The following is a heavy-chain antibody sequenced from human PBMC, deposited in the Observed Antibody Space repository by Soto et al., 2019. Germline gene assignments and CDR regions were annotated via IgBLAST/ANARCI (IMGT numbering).Heavy chain of an antibody. CDR1: GRSFSGYY. CDR3: ARGILGFGGREFDP. J-gene: IGHJ5*02. Sequence: SETLSLTCGGSGRSFSGYYWTRLRKPPGKGLEWIGEINHSGSTKYNPSITSRVTISLDRSKNQFSLKLSSVTAAETAVYYRARGILGFGGREFDPWRQGTLVTVPS. D-gene: IGHD3-10*01. CDR2: INHSGST. V-gene: IGHV4-34*01.